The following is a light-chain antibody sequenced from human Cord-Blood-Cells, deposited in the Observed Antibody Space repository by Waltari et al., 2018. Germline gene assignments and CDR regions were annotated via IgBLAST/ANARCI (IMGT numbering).Light chain of an antibody. J-gene: IGKJ2*01. CDR3: QQYDNLYT. CDR1: HDISNY. V-gene: IGKV1-33*01. CDR2: DAS. Sequence: DIQINQSPSSLSASVGDRVTITCQASHDISNYLNWYQQKPGKAPKLLIYDASNLETGVPSRFSGSGSGTDFTFTISSLQPEDIATYYCQQYDNLYTFGQGTKLEIK.